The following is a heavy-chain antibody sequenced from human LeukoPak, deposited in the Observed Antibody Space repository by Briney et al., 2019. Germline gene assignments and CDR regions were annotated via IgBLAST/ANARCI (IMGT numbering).Heavy chain of an antibody. V-gene: IGHV3-23*01. J-gene: IGHJ4*02. CDR3: AKDSGCNSFDY. CDR1: GFSFNIYA. Sequence: PAGSLSLSCAASGFSFNIYAMNWVRQSPGRGLEWVSLISGSGATAFYADSVKGRFTISRDNSKNTLYLQVNSLRAEYTAVYYCAKDSGCNSFDYWGQGTLVTVSS. D-gene: IGHD4-23*01. CDR2: ISGSGATA.